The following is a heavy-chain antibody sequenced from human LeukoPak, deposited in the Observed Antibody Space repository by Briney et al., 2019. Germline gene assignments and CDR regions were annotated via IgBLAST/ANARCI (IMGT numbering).Heavy chain of an antibody. CDR3: AREIYDSSGYYSLNFDY. J-gene: IGHJ4*02. CDR2: INPNSGGT. CDR1: GYTFTGYY. D-gene: IGHD3-22*01. V-gene: IGHV1-2*02. Sequence: ASVKVSCKASGYTFTGYYMHWVRQAPGQGLEWMGWINPNSGGTNYAQKFQGRVTMTRDTSISTAYMELSRLRSDDTAVYYCAREIYDSSGYYSLNFDYWGQGTLVTVSS.